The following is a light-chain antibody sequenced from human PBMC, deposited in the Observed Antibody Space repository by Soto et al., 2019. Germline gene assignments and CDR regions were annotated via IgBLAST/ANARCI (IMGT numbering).Light chain of an antibody. CDR2: GAS. CDR3: QQYGSSLYT. Sequence: EIVLTQSPCTLSLSPGERATLSCRASQSVSSSYLACYQQKPGQAPRLLIYGASSRATGIPDRFSGSGSGTDFTLTISRLEPEDFAVYYCQQYGSSLYTFGQVTKLEI. J-gene: IGKJ2*01. CDR1: QSVSSSY. V-gene: IGKV3-20*01.